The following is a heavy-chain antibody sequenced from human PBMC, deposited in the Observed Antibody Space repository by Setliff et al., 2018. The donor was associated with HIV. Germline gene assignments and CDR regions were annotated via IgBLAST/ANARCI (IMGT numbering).Heavy chain of an antibody. CDR1: GGSIRSDSYY. V-gene: IGHV4-61*02. D-gene: IGHD6-19*01. J-gene: IGHJ6*02. Sequence: TSETLSLTCTVSGGSIRSDSYYWTWIRQPAGEGLEWIGRIYSSGNTNYNPSLESRVTISVDTSKNQFSLKLSSVTAADTAGYYCAREEKLSAVAGTMYYYYAMDVWGQGTTVTVSS. CDR2: IYSSGNT. CDR3: AREEKLSAVAGTMYYYYAMDV.